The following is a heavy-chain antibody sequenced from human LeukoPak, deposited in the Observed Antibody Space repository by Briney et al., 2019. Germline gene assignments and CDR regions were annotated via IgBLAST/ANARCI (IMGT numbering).Heavy chain of an antibody. D-gene: IGHD6-13*01. V-gene: IGHV1-46*01. Sequence: ASVKVSCKASGYTFISYYMHWVRQAPGQGLEWMGIINPSGGSTSYAQKFQGRVTMTRDTSTSTVYMELSSLRSEDTAVYYCARSSIIAAAGPYYFDYWGQGTLVTVSS. CDR1: GYTFISYY. CDR3: ARSSIIAAAGPYYFDY. CDR2: INPSGGST. J-gene: IGHJ4*02.